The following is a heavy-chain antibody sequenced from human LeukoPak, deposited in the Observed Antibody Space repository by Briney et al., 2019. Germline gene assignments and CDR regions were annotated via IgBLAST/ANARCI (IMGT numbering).Heavy chain of an antibody. CDR2: ISAYNGNT. CDR3: ARESSSNYQFDY. J-gene: IGHJ4*02. CDR1: GYTLTSYG. Sequence: GASVKVSCKASGYTLTSYGISWVRQAPGQGLEWMGWISAYNGNTNYAQKRQRRVTMTTDTSTSTAYTELRSLRSDDTAVYYCARESSSNYQFDYWGQGTLVTVSS. D-gene: IGHD4-11*01. V-gene: IGHV1-18*01.